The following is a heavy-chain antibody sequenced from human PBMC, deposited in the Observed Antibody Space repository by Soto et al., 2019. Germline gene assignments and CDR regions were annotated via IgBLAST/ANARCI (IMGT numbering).Heavy chain of an antibody. V-gene: IGHV4-31*03. D-gene: IGHD6-13*01. CDR1: GLTISSASYY. Sequence: QVLLQESGPGLMKPSHTLSLTCTVSGLTISSASYYWSWIRQHPGKGLEWVGNIYYNGSTYYSPSLKSRVTLWVDTSKNQFSLRLASVTAADTAVYYCARYRISGSWSKFDYWGQGTLVTVSS. CDR2: IYYNGST. CDR3: ARYRISGSWSKFDY. J-gene: IGHJ4*02.